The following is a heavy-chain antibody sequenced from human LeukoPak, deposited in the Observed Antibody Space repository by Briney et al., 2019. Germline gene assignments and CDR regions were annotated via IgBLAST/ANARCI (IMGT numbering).Heavy chain of an antibody. J-gene: IGHJ6*02. CDR1: GGTFSSYA. CDR3: ARDLTAARPLDGYGMDV. D-gene: IGHD6-6*01. CDR2: IIPIFGTA. Sequence: SVKVSCKASGGTFSSYAISWVRQAPGQGLEWMGGIIPIFGTANYAQKFQGRVTITADESTSTAYMELSSLRSEDTAVYYYARDLTAARPLDGYGMDVWGQGTTVTVSS. V-gene: IGHV1-69*01.